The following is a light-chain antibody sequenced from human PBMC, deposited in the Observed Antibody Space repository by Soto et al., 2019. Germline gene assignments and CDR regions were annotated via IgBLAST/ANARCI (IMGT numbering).Light chain of an antibody. Sequence: QSALTQPASVSGSPGQSITISCTGTSSDVGGYNFVSWYQQHPDEAPKLMIYDVTNRPSGVSNRFSGSKSGNTASLTISGLQAEDEADYYCSSYTSISTYVFGTGTQLTVL. J-gene: IGLJ1*01. CDR1: SSDVGGYNF. V-gene: IGLV2-14*01. CDR3: SSYTSISTYV. CDR2: DVT.